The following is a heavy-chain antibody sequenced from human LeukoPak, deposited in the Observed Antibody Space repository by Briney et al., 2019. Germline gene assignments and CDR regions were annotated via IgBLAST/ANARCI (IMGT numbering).Heavy chain of an antibody. V-gene: IGHV4-59*11. CDR3: ARDAY. CDR2: VYNSGTT. J-gene: IGHJ4*02. CDR1: DVSIGSHY. Sequence: SETLSLTCTVSDVSIGSHYWSWIRQSPGRGLEWIGCVYNSGTTVYNPSLTGRVTISVDTSKNQYSLNLRSATAADAAVYYCARDAYWGQGILVTVSS.